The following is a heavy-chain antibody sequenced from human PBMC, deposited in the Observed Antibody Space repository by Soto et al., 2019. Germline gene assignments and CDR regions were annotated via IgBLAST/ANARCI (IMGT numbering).Heavy chain of an antibody. D-gene: IGHD6-13*01. Sequence: QVQLVQSGAEVKKPGSSVKVSCKASGGTFSSYAISWVRQAPGQGLAWMGGIIPIVGTANYAQKFQGRVTITADEATSTAYMELSSLRSEDTAVYYCARASIAAAGPYYYYYGMDVWGQGTTVTVSS. V-gene: IGHV1-69*01. J-gene: IGHJ6*02. CDR3: ARASIAAAGPYYYYYGMDV. CDR2: IIPIVGTA. CDR1: GGTFSSYA.